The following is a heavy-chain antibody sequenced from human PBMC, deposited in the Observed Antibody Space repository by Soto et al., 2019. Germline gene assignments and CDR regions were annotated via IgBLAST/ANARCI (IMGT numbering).Heavy chain of an antibody. Sequence: QVQLQESGPGLVKPSETLSLTCTVSGGSISSYYWSWIRQPPGKGLEWIGYIYYSGSTNYNPSLKSRVTISVDTSKNQFSLKLSSVTAADTAVYYCARWWYKGFDPWCQGTLVTVSS. D-gene: IGHD2-15*01. CDR2: IYYSGST. J-gene: IGHJ5*02. V-gene: IGHV4-59*01. CDR1: GGSISSYY. CDR3: ARWWYKGFDP.